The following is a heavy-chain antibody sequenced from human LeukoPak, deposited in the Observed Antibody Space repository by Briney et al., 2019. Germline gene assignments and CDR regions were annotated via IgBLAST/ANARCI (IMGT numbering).Heavy chain of an antibody. J-gene: IGHJ3*02. CDR1: GFTFSNYD. CDR2: FRASDDTT. V-gene: IGHV3-23*01. D-gene: IGHD6-13*01. Sequence: PGGSLTPSCAAPGFTFSNYDMSWVRQAPGKGLDWVSSFRASDDTTYYADSVKGRFTISRDNSKNTLYLQMNSLRVEDTAVYYCAKSLRAAAGTGAFDIWGQGTMVTVSS. CDR3: AKSLRAAAGTGAFDI.